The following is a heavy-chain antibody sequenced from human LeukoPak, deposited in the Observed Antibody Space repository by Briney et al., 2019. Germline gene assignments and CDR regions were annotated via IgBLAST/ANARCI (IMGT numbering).Heavy chain of an antibody. CDR1: VYSVTSYG. CDR2: SSDYNSNI. CDR3: AGDGIQVSSTREAFEI. V-gene: IGHV1-18*01. D-gene: IGHD5-18*01. J-gene: IGHJ3*02. Sequence: ASVTVSCKASVYSVTSYGISWVRQPPGQGLEWMGWSSDYNSNINHTQKLQGRVTITTDTSTSTAYMERRSLRSDDTAVYYCAGDGIQVSSTREAFEIWGQGTMVTVSS.